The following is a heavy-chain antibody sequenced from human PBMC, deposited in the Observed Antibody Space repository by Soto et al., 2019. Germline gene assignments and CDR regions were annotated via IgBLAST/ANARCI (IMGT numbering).Heavy chain of an antibody. Sequence: PSETLSLTCAVSGGSITSGGYSWGWIRQPSGQGLEWIGYMYHSGNTYYNPSLKGRVTISLDHSRNQFSLRLNSVTAADTAVYFCARQQAGYFSGIDYWGQGTLVTVSS. CDR2: MYHSGNT. V-gene: IGHV4-30-2*01. CDR3: ARQQAGYFSGIDY. D-gene: IGHD2-15*01. J-gene: IGHJ4*02. CDR1: GGSITSGGYS.